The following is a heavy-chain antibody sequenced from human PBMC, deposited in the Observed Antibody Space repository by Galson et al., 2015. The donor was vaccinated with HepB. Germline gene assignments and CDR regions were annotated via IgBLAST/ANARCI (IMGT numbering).Heavy chain of an antibody. CDR2: ISSSSSYI. CDR1: GFTFSSYS. V-gene: IGHV3-21*01. Sequence: SLRLSCAASGFTFSSYSMNWVRQAPGKGLEWVSSISSSSSYIYYADSVKGRFTISRDDAKNSLYLQMNSLRAEDTAVYYCAREGVEMATIPVRRNPKYYFDYWGQGTLVTVSS. D-gene: IGHD5-24*01. CDR3: AREGVEMATIPVRRNPKYYFDY. J-gene: IGHJ4*02.